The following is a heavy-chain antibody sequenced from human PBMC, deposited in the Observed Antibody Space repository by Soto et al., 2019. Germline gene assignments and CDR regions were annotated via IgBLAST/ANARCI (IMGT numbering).Heavy chain of an antibody. CDR1: GFTLSSYW. J-gene: IGHJ6*03. V-gene: IGHV3-7*01. CDR2: IKQDGSEK. CDR3: ARGALIAAAFYYLDV. Sequence: PGGSLRLSCAASGFTLSSYWMSWVRQAPGKGLEWVANIKQDGSEKYYVDSVKGRFTISRDNAKNSLYLQMNSLRAEDMAVYYCARGALIAAAFYYLDVWGKGTTVTVSS. D-gene: IGHD6-13*01.